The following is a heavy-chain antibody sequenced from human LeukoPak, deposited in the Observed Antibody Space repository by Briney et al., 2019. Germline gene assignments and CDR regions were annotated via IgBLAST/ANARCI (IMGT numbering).Heavy chain of an antibody. D-gene: IGHD3-10*01. Sequence: SETLSLTCAVYGGSFSGYYWSWVRQPPGKGLEWIGEINHSGRNNYNPSLKSRVTISVETSNNHFSLKLSSVTAADTAVYYCGRIIPWFGELTHFDSWGQGTLVTVSS. V-gene: IGHV4-34*01. J-gene: IGHJ4*02. CDR1: GGSFSGYY. CDR2: INHSGRN. CDR3: GRIIPWFGELTHFDS.